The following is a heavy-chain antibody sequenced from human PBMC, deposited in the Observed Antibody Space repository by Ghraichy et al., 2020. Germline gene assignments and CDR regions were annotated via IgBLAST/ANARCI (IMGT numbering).Heavy chain of an antibody. CDR1: GFTFRSYS. J-gene: IGHJ4*02. V-gene: IGHV3-21*06. Sequence: ETLSLTCVASGFTFRSYSMTWVRQSPGKGLEWVSSISDRTGDKYYADSVQGRFTISRDDAKNSVSLQMDFLRGDDTATYFCARAHTIVDKTLAAAHWGQGTLVTVSS. D-gene: IGHD5-12*01. CDR2: ISDRTGDK. CDR3: ARAHTIVDKTLAAAH.